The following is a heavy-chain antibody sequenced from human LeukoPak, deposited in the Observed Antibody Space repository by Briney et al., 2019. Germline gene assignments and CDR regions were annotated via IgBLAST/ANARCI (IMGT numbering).Heavy chain of an antibody. CDR3: ARHLSSSWYFDY. CDR2: VYCSGCT. V-gene: IGHV4-39*01. Sequence: SDPLSLPCTVSGLPISSSCYHWVWLRQPPGKGLEGYGSVYCSGCTYYNPSLKSRVTISVDTSKNQLSLKLSSVTAADTAVYYCARHLSSSWYFDYWGQGTLVTVSS. J-gene: IGHJ4*02. D-gene: IGHD6-13*01. CDR1: GLPISSSCYH.